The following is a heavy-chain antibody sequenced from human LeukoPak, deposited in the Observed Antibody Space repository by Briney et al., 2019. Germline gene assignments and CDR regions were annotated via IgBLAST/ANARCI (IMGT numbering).Heavy chain of an antibody. CDR3: VTVGDDAFDI. CDR2: ISYDGSNK. J-gene: IGHJ3*02. D-gene: IGHD3-10*01. V-gene: IGHV3-30*03. CDR1: GXTFSSYG. Sequence: GRSLRLSCAASGXTFSSYGMHWVRQAPGKGLEWVAVISYDGSNKYYADSVKGRFTISRDNSKNTLYLQMNSLRAEDTAVYYCVTVGDDAFDIWGQGTMVTVSS.